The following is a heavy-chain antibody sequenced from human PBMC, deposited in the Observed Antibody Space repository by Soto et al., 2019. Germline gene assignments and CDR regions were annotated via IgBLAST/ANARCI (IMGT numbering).Heavy chain of an antibody. V-gene: IGHV5-51*01. Sequence: GESLKISCKGSGYIFATYWIGWVRQMPGKGLEWMGIIYPGDSDIRYSPSFQGQVSISVDKSISTAYLQWSSLKASDTAMYYCARQKNRSYGMDVWGQGTTVTVSS. CDR3: ARQKNRSYGMDV. CDR1: GYIFATYW. J-gene: IGHJ6*02. CDR2: IYPGDSDI. D-gene: IGHD3-10*01.